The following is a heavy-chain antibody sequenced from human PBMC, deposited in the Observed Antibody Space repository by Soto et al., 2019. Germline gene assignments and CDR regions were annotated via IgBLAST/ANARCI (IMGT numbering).Heavy chain of an antibody. D-gene: IGHD1-1*01. Sequence: QITLKESSPTLVKPTQTLTLTCSFSGFSLYTGGVGVGWIRQPPGKALEWLALLYWDDTRRYNPSLKNTLTIAKDTSKNQVVLTVTDMGPVDTGTYFCAHYTTDTYFDVW. CDR3: AHYTTDTYFDV. CDR2: LYWDDTR. V-gene: IGHV2-5*02. CDR1: GFSLYTGGVG. J-gene: IGHJ3*01.